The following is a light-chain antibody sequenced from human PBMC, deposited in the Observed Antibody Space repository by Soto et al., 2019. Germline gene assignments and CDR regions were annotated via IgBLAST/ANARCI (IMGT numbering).Light chain of an antibody. CDR1: QSVSTF. V-gene: IGKV3-11*01. Sequence: EIVLIQFPATLSLSPGERATLSCRASQSVSTFLAWYQQKPGQAPRLVVYDASKRATGIPARFSGSGSGTDFTLNISSLEPEDFAVYYCQQRSSWRVTFGGGTKVEI. CDR2: DAS. J-gene: IGKJ4*01. CDR3: QQRSSWRVT.